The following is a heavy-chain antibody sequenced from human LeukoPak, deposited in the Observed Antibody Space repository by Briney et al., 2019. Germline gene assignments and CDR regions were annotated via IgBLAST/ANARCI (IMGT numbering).Heavy chain of an antibody. CDR3: ARDSSMGWYGGWFDP. CDR2: IKQDGSEK. D-gene: IGHD6-19*01. Sequence: GGSLRLSCAASGFTFSSYWMSWVRQAPGKGLEWVANIKQDGSEKYYVDSVKGRFTISRDNAKNSLYLQMNSLRAEDTAVYYCARDSSMGWYGGWFDPWGQGTLVTVSS. CDR1: GFTFSSYW. J-gene: IGHJ5*02. V-gene: IGHV3-7*01.